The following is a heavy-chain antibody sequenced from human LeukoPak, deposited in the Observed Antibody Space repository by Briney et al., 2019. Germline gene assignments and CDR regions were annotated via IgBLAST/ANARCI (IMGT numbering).Heavy chain of an antibody. J-gene: IGHJ5*02. CDR2: INHSGST. CDR1: GGTFSGYY. D-gene: IGHD5-18*01. Sequence: PQTRSLTSGVYGGTFSGYYCSCIRQPPRKRLKWIGEINHSGSTNYYPSLKSRVTISVDTSKNQFSLKLSSVTAADTAVFCCARGGYSYGRGWFDPWGQGTLVTVSS. CDR3: ARGGYSYGRGWFDP. V-gene: IGHV4-34*01.